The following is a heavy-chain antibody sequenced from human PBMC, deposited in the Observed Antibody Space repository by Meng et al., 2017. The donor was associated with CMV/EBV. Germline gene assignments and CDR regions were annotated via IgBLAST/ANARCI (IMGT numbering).Heavy chain of an antibody. J-gene: IGHJ3*02. V-gene: IGHV4-38-2*02. D-gene: IGHD1-26*01. CDR3: TREVGAPYFDM. CDR1: GASVSRGHY. CDR2: ITDSRNT. Sequence: SETLSLTCAVSGASVSRGHYWAWIRQPPGKRLEWIGSITDSRNTYYTPSLQSRVTIAVDTSKNQFSLKLTSVTAADTAVYFCTREVGAPYFDMWGQGTTVTVSS.